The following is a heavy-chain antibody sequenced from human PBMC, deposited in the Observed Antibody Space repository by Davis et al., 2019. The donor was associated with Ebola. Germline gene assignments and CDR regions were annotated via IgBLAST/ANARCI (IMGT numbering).Heavy chain of an antibody. Sequence: SETLSLTCTVSGGSISSSSYYWGWIRQPPGKGLQWIGYINYYGSTYYSPSLKSRVTISVDTSKNQFSLQMNSVTAADTAIYYCARSGGYASPFDSWSQGTLVTVSS. CDR1: GGSISSSSYY. D-gene: IGHD3-16*01. CDR3: ARSGGYASPFDS. CDR2: INYYGST. V-gene: IGHV4-39*07. J-gene: IGHJ4*02.